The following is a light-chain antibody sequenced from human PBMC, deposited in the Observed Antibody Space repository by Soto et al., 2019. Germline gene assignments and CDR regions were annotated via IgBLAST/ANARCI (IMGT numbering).Light chain of an antibody. CDR3: QQAHSFPIT. CDR1: QDISYW. V-gene: IGKV1-12*01. CDR2: AAS. Sequence: DIPMTQSPSSVSASVGERVTITCRASQDISYWLAWYQQQSGKAPKLLIYAASSLQRGVPSRFSGSGSGTHFTLTISNLQPEDLAPYYCQQAHSFPITFGQGTRLEIK. J-gene: IGKJ5*01.